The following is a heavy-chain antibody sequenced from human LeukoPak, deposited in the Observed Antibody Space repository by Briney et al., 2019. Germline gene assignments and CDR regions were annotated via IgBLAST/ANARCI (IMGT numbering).Heavy chain of an antibody. CDR1: GGSISSSSYY. Sequence: PSETLSLTCTVSGGSISSSSYYCGSGPQPPGEGLGWVGGVYYRGSAYYNPSPKSRVTISVDTSKNQFSLKLSSVTAADTAAYYCASVYRSGWLSDYWGQGTLVTVSS. V-gene: IGHV4-39*01. CDR3: ASVYRSGWLSDY. D-gene: IGHD6-19*01. J-gene: IGHJ4*02. CDR2: VYYRGSA.